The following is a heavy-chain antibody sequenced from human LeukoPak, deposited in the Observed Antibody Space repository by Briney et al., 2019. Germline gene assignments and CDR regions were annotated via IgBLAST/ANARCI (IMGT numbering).Heavy chain of an antibody. V-gene: IGHV4-39*01. CDR2: IYYSGST. Sequence: SETLSLTCTVSGGSISSTSYYWGWIRQPPGKGLEWIGNIYYSGSTYYNPSLKSRVTISVDTSKSQFSLKLSSVTAADTAVYYCARYSGSYRFDVFDIWGQGTMVTVSS. D-gene: IGHD1-26*01. CDR3: ARYSGSYRFDVFDI. J-gene: IGHJ3*02. CDR1: GGSISSTSYY.